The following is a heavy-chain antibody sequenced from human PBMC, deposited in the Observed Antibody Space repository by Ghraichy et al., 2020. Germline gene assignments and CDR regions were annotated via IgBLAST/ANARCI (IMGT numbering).Heavy chain of an antibody. CDR3: ARDRRHRVQDTWFDP. D-gene: IGHD1-14*01. V-gene: IGHV4-4*07. CDR2: MYFTGTT. J-gene: IGHJ5*02. CDR1: GGSITGYY. Sequence: SETLSLTCTVSGGSITGYYWNWIRQSSGKGLEWVARMYFTGTTNYNPSLKDRVTMSVDASKSQFYLRMTSVTAADSGVYYCARDRRHRVQDTWFDPWGQGTVVVVSS.